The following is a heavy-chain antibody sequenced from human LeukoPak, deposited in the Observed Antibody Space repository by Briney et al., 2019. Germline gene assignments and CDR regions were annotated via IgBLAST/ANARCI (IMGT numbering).Heavy chain of an antibody. D-gene: IGHD3-9*01. V-gene: IGHV3-7*01. J-gene: IGHJ1*01. CDR1: GFTFSSYW. CDR3: ARVKDTNDDITFQH. CDR2: IKQDGSQK. Sequence: GGSLRLSCAASGFTFSSYWMSWVRQAPGKGLERVASIKQDGSQKPYVDSVKGRFTISRDNGKNSLDLQMDSLRAEDTAIYFCARVKDTNDDITFQHWGQGTLVSVSS.